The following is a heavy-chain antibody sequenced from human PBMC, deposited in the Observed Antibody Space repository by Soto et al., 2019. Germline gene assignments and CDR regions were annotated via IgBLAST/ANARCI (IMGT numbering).Heavy chain of an antibody. J-gene: IGHJ4*02. CDR2: ISYDASNI. CDR3: ARGVVVGSSTDY. CDR1: GFTFGSFA. V-gene: IGHV3-30*04. D-gene: IGHD2-15*01. Sequence: GGSLRLSCAASGFTFGSFAMHWVRQAPGKGLEWVAVISYDASNIYYGDSMKGRFTISRDNSKNTLYLQMNSLRPEDTAVYYCARGVVVGSSTDYWGQGTLVTVSS.